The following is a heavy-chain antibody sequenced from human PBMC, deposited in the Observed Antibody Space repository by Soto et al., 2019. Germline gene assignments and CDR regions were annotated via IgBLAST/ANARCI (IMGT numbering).Heavy chain of an antibody. V-gene: IGHV3-11*01. J-gene: IGHJ6*02. CDR3: ARDLKLTMTTVTYYGMGV. CDR2: ISSSGSTI. Sequence: LRLSCAASGFTFSDYYMSWIRQAPGKGLEWVSYISSSGSTIYYADSVKGRFTISRDNAKNSLYLRMNSLRAEDTAVYYCARDLKLTMTTVTYYGMGVWGQGTTVTVSS. CDR1: GFTFSDYY. D-gene: IGHD4-17*01.